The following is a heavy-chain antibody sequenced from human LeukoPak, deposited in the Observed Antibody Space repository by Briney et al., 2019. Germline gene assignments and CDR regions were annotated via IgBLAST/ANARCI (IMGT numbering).Heavy chain of an antibody. D-gene: IGHD1-26*01. CDR3: ARDSGSYSFQS. CDR2: RYDTGGT. CDR1: GFTVSINE. Sequence: GSLRLSCAASGFTVSINEMSWVRQAPGKGLEWIGCRYDTGGTNYNPSLQSRVTISVDTSKNQFSLKLTSVTAADTAVYYCARDSGSYSFQSWGQGTLVTVFS. J-gene: IGHJ4*02. V-gene: IGHV4-59*02.